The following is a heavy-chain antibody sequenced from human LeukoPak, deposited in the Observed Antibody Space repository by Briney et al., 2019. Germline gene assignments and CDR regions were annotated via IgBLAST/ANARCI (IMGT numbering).Heavy chain of an antibody. CDR3: ARGELTIFGVVIADY. D-gene: IGHD3-3*01. V-gene: IGHV1-18*01. J-gene: IGHJ4*02. CDR1: GYTFTSYG. Sequence: ASVKVSCKASGYTFTSYGISWVRQAPGQGLEWMGWISAYNGNTNYAQKLQGRVTMITDTSTSTAYMELRSLRSDDTAVYYCARGELTIFGVVIADYWGQGTLVTVSS. CDR2: ISAYNGNT.